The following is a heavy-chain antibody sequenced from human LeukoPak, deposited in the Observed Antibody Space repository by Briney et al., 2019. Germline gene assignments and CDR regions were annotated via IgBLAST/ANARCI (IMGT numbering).Heavy chain of an antibody. CDR2: ISAYNGNT. V-gene: IGHV1-18*01. CDR1: GYTFTSYG. CDR3: ARDPNQLNSGSYVDAFDI. J-gene: IGHJ3*02. Sequence: ASVKVSCKASGYTFTSYGISWVRQAPGQGLEWMGWISAYNGNTNYAQKLQGRVTMTTDTSTSTAYMELRSLRSDDTAVYYCARDPNQLNSGSYVDAFDIWGQGTMVTVSS. D-gene: IGHD1-26*01.